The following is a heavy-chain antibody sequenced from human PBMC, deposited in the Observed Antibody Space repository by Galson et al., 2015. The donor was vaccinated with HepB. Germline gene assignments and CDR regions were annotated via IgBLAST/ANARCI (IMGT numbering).Heavy chain of an antibody. CDR1: GFTFSSCT. Sequence: SLRLSCAAFGFTFSSCTLFWVRQAPGEGLEFVSAISGNGVTTNYADSVKGRFTISRDNSKNTLSLQMGSLRTEDTAVYYCVKESLLLYPGAFDIWGQGTTVTVSS. D-gene: IGHD2-2*01. J-gene: IGHJ3*02. CDR2: ISGNGVTT. CDR3: VKESLLLYPGAFDI. V-gene: IGHV3-64D*06.